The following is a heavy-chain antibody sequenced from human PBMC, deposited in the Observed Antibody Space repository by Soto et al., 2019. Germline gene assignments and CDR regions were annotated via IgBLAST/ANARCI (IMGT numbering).Heavy chain of an antibody. V-gene: IGHV4-59*01. CDR2: IYYSGST. D-gene: IGHD1-26*01. CDR3: ARAKWELLDY. Sequence: SETLSLTCAVYGGSFSGYYWTWIRQPPGKGLEWIGYIYYSGSTNYNPSLKSRVTISVDTSKNQFSLKLSSVTAADTAVYYCARAKWELLDYWGQGTLVTVSS. CDR1: GGSFSGYY. J-gene: IGHJ4*02.